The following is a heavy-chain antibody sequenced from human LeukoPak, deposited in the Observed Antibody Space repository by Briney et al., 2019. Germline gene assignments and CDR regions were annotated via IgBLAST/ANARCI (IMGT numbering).Heavy chain of an antibody. V-gene: IGHV1-69*13. CDR3: ARPDIVVVPAASDYYYYGMDV. D-gene: IGHD2-2*01. CDR2: IIPIFGTA. CDR1: GYTFTSYY. Sequence: SVKVSCTASGYTFTSYYMHWVRQAPGQGLEWMGGIIPIFGTANYAQKFQGRVTITADESTSTAYMELSSLRSEDTAVYYCARPDIVVVPAASDYYYYGMDVWGQGTTVTVSS. J-gene: IGHJ6*02.